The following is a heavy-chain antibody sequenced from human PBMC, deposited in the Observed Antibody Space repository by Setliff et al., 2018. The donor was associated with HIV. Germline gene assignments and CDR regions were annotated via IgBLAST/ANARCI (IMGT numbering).Heavy chain of an antibody. Sequence: SETLSLTCAVSGYSISSGYYWGWIRQPPGKGLEWIGSIYHSGSTYYNPSLKSRVTISVDASKNQFSLKLSSVTAADTAVYYCARMYSGYDWSPAGARTRYFDYWGQGTLVTVSS. J-gene: IGHJ4*02. CDR2: IYHSGST. CDR3: ARMYSGYDWSPAGARTRYFDY. V-gene: IGHV4-38-2*01. CDR1: GYSISSGYY. D-gene: IGHD5-12*01.